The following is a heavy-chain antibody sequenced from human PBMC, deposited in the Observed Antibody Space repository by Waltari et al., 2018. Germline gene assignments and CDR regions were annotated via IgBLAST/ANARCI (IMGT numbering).Heavy chain of an antibody. CDR1: GFTLSDHY. D-gene: IGHD5-12*01. V-gene: IGHV3-72*01. Sequence: EVQLLESGGGLVQPGGSLRLSCAASGFTLSDHYMDWVRQAPGKGLEWVGRSRNKGHSYSTEYAASVKGRFTISRDDSKDSLYLQMNSLKTEDTAVYYCVRGYNGFDSWGQGTLVTVSS. J-gene: IGHJ4*02. CDR2: SRNKGHSYST. CDR3: VRGYNGFDS.